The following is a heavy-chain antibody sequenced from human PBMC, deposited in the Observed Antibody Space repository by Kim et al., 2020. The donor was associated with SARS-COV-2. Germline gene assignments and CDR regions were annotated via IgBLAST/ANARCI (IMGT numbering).Heavy chain of an antibody. Sequence: GGSLRLSCAASGFTFSSYAMSWVRQAPGKGLEWVSAISGSGGSTYYADSVKGRFTISRDNSKNTLYLQMNSLRAEDTAVYYCAKDSKSRWYGTYYYYGMDVWGQGTTVTVSS. CDR2: ISGSGGST. CDR3: AKDSKSRWYGTYYYYGMDV. CDR1: GFTFSSYA. V-gene: IGHV3-23*01. J-gene: IGHJ6*02. D-gene: IGHD6-13*01.